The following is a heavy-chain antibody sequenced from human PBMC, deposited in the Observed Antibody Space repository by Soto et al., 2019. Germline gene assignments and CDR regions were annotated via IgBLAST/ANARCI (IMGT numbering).Heavy chain of an antibody. Sequence: EVQLLESGGGLVQPGGSLRLCCAASGFTFSSYAMNWVRQAPGKGLEWVSAISGSGGSTYYADSVKGQFTISRDNAKNTLLLQINSLRVEDTALYYCAKGGYSSGYGPRSPTDAFAIWGQGTMVTGSS. CDR3: AKGGYSSGYGPRSPTDAFAI. CDR1: GFTFSSYA. CDR2: ISGSGGST. D-gene: IGHD5-18*01. J-gene: IGHJ3*02. V-gene: IGHV3-23*01.